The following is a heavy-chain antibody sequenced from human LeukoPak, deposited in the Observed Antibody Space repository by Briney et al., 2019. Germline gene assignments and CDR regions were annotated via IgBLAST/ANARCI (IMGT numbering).Heavy chain of an antibody. Sequence: SETLSLTCTVSGASMSSNYWSWIRQPPGRGLEWIGYIYYSGNTNSSPSLGSRVTMSLDASKNQFSLKVNSVTAADTAIYYCASTRRAAVAGRFDSWGQGTLVTVPS. CDR3: ASTRRAAVAGRFDS. D-gene: IGHD6-19*01. J-gene: IGHJ4*02. CDR2: IYYSGNT. V-gene: IGHV4-59*08. CDR1: GASMSSNY.